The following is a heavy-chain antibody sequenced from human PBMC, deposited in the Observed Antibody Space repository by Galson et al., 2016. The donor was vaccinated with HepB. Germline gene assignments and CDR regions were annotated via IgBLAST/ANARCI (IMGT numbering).Heavy chain of an antibody. J-gene: IGHJ6*04. CDR1: GFTFNNYG. D-gene: IGHD1-26*01. V-gene: IGHV3-23*01. CDR2: ISRSGDST. CDR3: VQGSTAPAV. Sequence: SLRLSCAASGFTFNNYGMTWVRQAPGKGLEVVSSISRSGDSTDYADSVKGRFTISSDNSKNTLSLQMNSLRVEDTAVYYCVQGSTAPAVWGKGTTVIVSS.